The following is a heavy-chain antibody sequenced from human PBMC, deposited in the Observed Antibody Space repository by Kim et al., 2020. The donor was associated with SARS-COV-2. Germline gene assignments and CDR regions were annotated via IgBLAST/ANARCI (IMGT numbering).Heavy chain of an antibody. CDR3: ARDRALWFGGRFDP. D-gene: IGHD3-10*01. J-gene: IGHJ5*02. V-gene: IGHV4-59*01. Sequence: PSLECRVTISVDTAKNQFSLKLSAGTAADTAVYYCARDRALWFGGRFDPWGQGTLVTVSS.